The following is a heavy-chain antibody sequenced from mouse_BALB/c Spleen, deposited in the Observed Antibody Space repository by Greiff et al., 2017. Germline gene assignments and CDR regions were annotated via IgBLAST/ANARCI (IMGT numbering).Heavy chain of an antibody. Sequence: EVQLQESGGGLVKPGGSLKLSCAASGFTFSSYAMSWVRQTPEKRLEWVASISSGGSTYYPDSVKGRFTISRDNARNILYLQMSSLRSEDTAMYYCARGGYGNLYAMDYWGQGTSVTVSS. D-gene: IGHD2-1*01. CDR1: GFTFSSYA. CDR2: ISSGGST. CDR3: ARGGYGNLYAMDY. V-gene: IGHV5-6-5*01. J-gene: IGHJ4*01.